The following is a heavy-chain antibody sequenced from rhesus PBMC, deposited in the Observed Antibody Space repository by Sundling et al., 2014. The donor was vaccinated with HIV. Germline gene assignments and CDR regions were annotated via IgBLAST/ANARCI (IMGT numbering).Heavy chain of an antibody. CDR1: GGSISGGYG. CDR2: IYNSGGNT. Sequence: QVQLQESGPGLLKPSETLSLTCGVSGGSISGGYGWGWIRQPPGKGLEWIGNIYNSGGNTYYNPSFESRVTISTDTSKNQFSLKLYSVTAADTAVYYCARLPGYNGYKYYFDYWGQGVLVTVSS. CDR3: ARLPGYNGYKYYFDY. J-gene: IGHJ4*01. D-gene: IGHD5-30*01. V-gene: IGHV4-76*01.